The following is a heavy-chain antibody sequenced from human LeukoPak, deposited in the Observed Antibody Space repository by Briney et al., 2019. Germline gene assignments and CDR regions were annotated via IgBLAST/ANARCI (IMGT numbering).Heavy chain of an antibody. D-gene: IGHD6-6*01. V-gene: IGHV3-30-3*01. CDR2: ISYDGSNK. Sequence: GGSLRLSCAASGFTFSSYAMHWVRQAPGKGLEWVAVISYDGSNKNYADSVKGRFTISRDNSKSTLYLQMNSLRAEDTAIYYCANSIATRLQDYFDFWGQGTLVTVSS. J-gene: IGHJ4*02. CDR1: GFTFSSYA. CDR3: ANSIATRLQDYFDF.